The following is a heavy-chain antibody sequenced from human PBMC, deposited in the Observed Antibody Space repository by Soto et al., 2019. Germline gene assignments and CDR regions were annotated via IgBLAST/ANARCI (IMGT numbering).Heavy chain of an antibody. D-gene: IGHD3-3*01. Sequence: SETLSLTCTVSGGSISSYYWSWIRQPPGKGLEWIGYIYYSGSTNYNPSLKSRVTISVDTSKNQFSLKLSSVTAADTAVYYCARALGGAISGGWFDPWGQGTLVTVSS. J-gene: IGHJ5*02. V-gene: IGHV4-59*01. CDR3: ARALGGAISGGWFDP. CDR2: IYYSGST. CDR1: GGSISSYY.